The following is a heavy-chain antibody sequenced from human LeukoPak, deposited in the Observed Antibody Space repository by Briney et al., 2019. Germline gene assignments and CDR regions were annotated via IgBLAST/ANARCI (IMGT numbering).Heavy chain of an antibody. J-gene: IGHJ4*02. CDR3: ERKAAYDILTGYSYFDY. V-gene: IGHV1-69*06. Sequence: SVKVSCKASGGTFSSYAISWVRQAPGPGLEWMGGIIPIFGTANYAQKFQGRVTITADKSTSTAYMELSSLRSEDTAVYFFERKAAYDILTGYSYFDYWGQGTLVTVSS. CDR2: IIPIFGTA. CDR1: GGTFSSYA. D-gene: IGHD3-9*01.